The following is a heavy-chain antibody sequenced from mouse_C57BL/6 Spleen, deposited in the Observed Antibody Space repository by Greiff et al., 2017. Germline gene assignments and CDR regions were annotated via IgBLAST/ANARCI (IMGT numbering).Heavy chain of an antibody. D-gene: IGHD1-1*01. CDR2: IYPGDGDT. V-gene: IGHV1-80*01. J-gene: IGHJ4*01. CDR3: ATYYYGSSSYAMDY. CDR1: GYAFSSYW. Sequence: QVHVKQSGAELVKPGASVKISCKASGYAFSSYWMNWVKQRPGKGLEWIGQIYPGDGDTNYNGKFKGKATLTADKSSSTAYMQLSSLTSEDSAVYFCATYYYGSSSYAMDYWGQGTSVTVSS.